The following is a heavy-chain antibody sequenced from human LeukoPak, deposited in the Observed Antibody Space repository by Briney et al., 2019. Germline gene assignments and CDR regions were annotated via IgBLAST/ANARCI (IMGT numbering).Heavy chain of an antibody. CDR3: ARLLWFGELFSNWFDP. D-gene: IGHD3-10*01. V-gene: IGHV4-4*07. J-gene: IGHJ5*02. CDR2: IYTSGST. Sequence: SETLSLTCTVPGGSISSYYWSWIRQPAGKGLEWIGRIYTSGSTNYNPSLKSRVTMSVDTSKNQFSLKLSSVTAADTAVYYCARLLWFGELFSNWFDPWGQGTLVTVSS. CDR1: GGSISSYY.